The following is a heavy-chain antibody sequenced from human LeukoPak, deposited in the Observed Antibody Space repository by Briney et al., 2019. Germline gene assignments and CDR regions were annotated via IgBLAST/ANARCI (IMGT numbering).Heavy chain of an antibody. V-gene: IGHV4-38-2*01. D-gene: IGHD2-15*01. CDR1: GYSLSSGYY. CDR2: IYHSGTI. Sequence: SETLSLTCAVSGYSLSSGYYWGWIRQPPGKGLEWIGTIYHSGTIYYKPSLKSRVTISVDNSQNQFSLKVTSVTAADTAVYYCARQGNCGGGSCYNWFGPWGQGTLLTVSS. CDR3: ARQGNCGGGSCYNWFGP. J-gene: IGHJ5*02.